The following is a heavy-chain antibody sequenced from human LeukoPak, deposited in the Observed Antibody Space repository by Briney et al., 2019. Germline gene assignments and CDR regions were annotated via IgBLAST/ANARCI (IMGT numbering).Heavy chain of an antibody. CDR2: IYTSGST. D-gene: IGHD3-9*01. CDR3: AREGAYYDILTGYNYFDY. J-gene: IGHJ4*02. V-gene: IGHV4-4*07. Sequence: SETLSLTCTVSGDSISSYYWSWIRQPAGKGLEWIGRIYTSGSTYYNPSLKSRVTISVDTSKNQFSLKLSSVTAADTAVYYCAREGAYYDILTGYNYFDYWGQGTLVTVSS. CDR1: GDSISSYY.